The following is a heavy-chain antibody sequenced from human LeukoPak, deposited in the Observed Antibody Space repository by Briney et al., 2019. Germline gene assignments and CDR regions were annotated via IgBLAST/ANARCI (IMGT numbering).Heavy chain of an antibody. D-gene: IGHD3-16*02. V-gene: IGHV3-11*04. CDR1: GFTFSDYY. CDR3: ARGGMIMFGGVIVPKYYFDY. Sequence: PGGSLRLSCAASGFTFSDYYMSWIRQAPGKGLEWVSYISSSGSTIYYADSVKGRFTISRDNAKNSLYLQMNSLRAEDTAVYYCARGGMIMFGGVIVPKYYFDYWGQGTLVTVSS. CDR2: ISSSGSTI. J-gene: IGHJ4*02.